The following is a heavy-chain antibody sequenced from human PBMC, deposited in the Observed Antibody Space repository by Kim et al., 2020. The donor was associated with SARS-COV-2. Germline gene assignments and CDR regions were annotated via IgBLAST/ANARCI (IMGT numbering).Heavy chain of an antibody. CDR1: GFTFTSSA. V-gene: IGHV1-58*02. J-gene: IGHJ6*02. CDR3: AALSRSDYYYYGMDV. Sequence: SVKVSCKASGFTFTSSAMQWVRQARGQRLEWIGWIVVGSGNTNYAQKFQERVTITRDMSTSTAYMELSSLKSEDTAVYYCAALSRSDYYYYGMDVWGQGTTVTVSS. CDR2: IVVGSGNT.